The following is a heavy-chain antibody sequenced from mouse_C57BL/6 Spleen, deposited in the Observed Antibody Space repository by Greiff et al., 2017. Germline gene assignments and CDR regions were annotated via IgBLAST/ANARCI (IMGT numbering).Heavy chain of an antibody. CDR1: GYTFTSYW. CDR3: ARWAYHAMDY. J-gene: IGHJ4*01. V-gene: IGHV1-52*01. Sequence: QVQLKQPGAELVRPGSSVKPSCKASGYTFTSYWMHWVKQRPIQGLEWIGNINPSDSETHYNQKFKDKATLTVDKSSSTAYMQLSSLTSEDSAVYYCARWAYHAMDYWGQGTSVTVSS. CDR2: INPSDSET.